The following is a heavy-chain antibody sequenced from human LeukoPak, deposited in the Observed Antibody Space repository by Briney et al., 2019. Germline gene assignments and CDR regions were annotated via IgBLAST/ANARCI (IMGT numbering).Heavy chain of an antibody. Sequence: GGSLRLSCAASGFTVSSNYMTWVRQAPEKGQEWVSIIYNSGSTNYADSVKGRFTISRDNSKNTLYLQMNSLRAEDTAVYYCAREIGYYFDSDDSRLRGRLDVWGKGTSVTVSS. V-gene: IGHV3-66*01. J-gene: IGHJ6*04. CDR2: IYNSGST. CDR1: GFTVSSNY. CDR3: AREIGYYFDSDDSRLRGRLDV. D-gene: IGHD3-22*01.